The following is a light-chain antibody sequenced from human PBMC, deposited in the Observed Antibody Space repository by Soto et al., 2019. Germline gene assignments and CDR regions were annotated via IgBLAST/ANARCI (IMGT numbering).Light chain of an antibody. CDR1: QSVSRY. J-gene: IGKJ1*01. Sequence: EIALTQSPATLSLSPGERATLSCRASQSVSRYLAWYQQKPGQAPRLLIYDASNRATGIPARFSGSGSGTDFTLTISSLQPDDFATYYCQQYNSYSRTFGQGTKVEIK. V-gene: IGKV3-11*01. CDR3: QQYNSYSRT. CDR2: DAS.